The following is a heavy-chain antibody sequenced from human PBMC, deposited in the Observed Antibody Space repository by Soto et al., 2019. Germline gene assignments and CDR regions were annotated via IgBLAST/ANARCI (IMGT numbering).Heavy chain of an antibody. V-gene: IGHV4-34*01. Sequence: QEQLQQWGAGLLKPSETLSLTCAVDGGFVSSGNYYWSWIRQPPGKGLEWIGERSNSGGTHFNPSLKSRVTISVDTSKNQFSLKMSSVTAADTALYYCARVERGTATTVVDAFDIWGPGTMVTVSS. J-gene: IGHJ3*02. CDR1: GGFVSSGNYY. CDR3: ARVERGTATTVVDAFDI. CDR2: RSNSGGT. D-gene: IGHD1-1*01.